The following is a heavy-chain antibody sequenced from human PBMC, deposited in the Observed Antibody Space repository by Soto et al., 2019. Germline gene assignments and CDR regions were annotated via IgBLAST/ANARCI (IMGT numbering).Heavy chain of an antibody. Sequence: QVQLLESGGDLVKPGGSLRLSCAASGFTVSGYYMAWIRQTPGKGLEWISYISGDSTDTNYADSVKGRFTISRDNAKNSLYLQMNSLRAEDTAVYFCATGQQVRMADIWGQGTMVTVSS. V-gene: IGHV3-11*03. CDR1: GFTVSGYY. CDR2: ISGDSTDT. J-gene: IGHJ3*02. D-gene: IGHD6-13*01. CDR3: ATGQQVRMADI.